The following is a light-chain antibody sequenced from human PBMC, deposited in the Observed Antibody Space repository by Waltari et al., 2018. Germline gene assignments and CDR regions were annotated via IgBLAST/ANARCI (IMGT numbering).Light chain of an antibody. V-gene: IGLV2-8*01. CDR1: RSDVGGHKY. Sequence: QSALTQPPSASGSPGQSVTISCTGTRSDVGGHKYVSWYQRPPGKAPKLMIYEVSKRPSGVPGRFSGSRSGNTASLTVSGLQAEDEADYYCTSYANNWVFGRDQADRP. CDR2: EVS. J-gene: IGLJ3*02. CDR3: TSYANNWV.